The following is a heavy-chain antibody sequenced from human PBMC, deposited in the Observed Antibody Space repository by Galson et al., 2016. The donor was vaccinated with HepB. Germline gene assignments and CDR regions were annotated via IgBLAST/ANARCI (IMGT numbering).Heavy chain of an antibody. CDR3: ATGPPFDY. D-gene: IGHD4-11*01. CDR1: GYSFTSYW. CDR2: TYPGDLGNIYPGDSDT. Sequence: SGAEVKKSGESLKISCQGSGYSFTSYWIAWVRQMPGKGLEWMGSTYPGDLGNIYPGDSDTRYSPSFQGQVTISADKSITTAYLQWSSLKASDTAMYYCATGPPFDYWGQGTLVTVSS. V-gene: IGHV5-51*01. J-gene: IGHJ4*02.